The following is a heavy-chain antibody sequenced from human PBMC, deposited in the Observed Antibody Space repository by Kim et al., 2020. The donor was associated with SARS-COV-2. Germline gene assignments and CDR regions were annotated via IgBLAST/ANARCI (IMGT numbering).Heavy chain of an antibody. CDR3: SSSVEYSGYEIWYFDL. CDR1: GGSISSSSYY. J-gene: IGHJ2*01. CDR2: IYYSGST. V-gene: IGHV4-39*01. D-gene: IGHD5-12*01. Sequence: SETLSLTCTVSGGSISSSSYYWGWIRQPPGKGLEWIGSIYYSGSTYYNPSLKSRVTISVDTSKNQFSLKLSSVTAADTAVYYCSSSVEYSGYEIWYFDLWGRGTLVTVSS.